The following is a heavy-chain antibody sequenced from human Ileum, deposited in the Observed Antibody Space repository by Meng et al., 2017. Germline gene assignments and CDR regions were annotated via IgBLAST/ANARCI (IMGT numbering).Heavy chain of an antibody. CDR2: INHSGST. V-gene: IGHV4-34*01. CDR1: GGSFIGYY. J-gene: IGHJ4*02. CDR3: ARTSGWFYY. D-gene: IGHD6-19*01. Sequence: HLQHWGAGLLKSSEPPSLPCVFSGGSFIGYYWSWIRQPPGKGLEWIGEINHSGSTNYNPSLKSRVTISVDTSKNQFSLKLSSVTAADTAVYYCARTSGWFYYWGQGTLVTVSS.